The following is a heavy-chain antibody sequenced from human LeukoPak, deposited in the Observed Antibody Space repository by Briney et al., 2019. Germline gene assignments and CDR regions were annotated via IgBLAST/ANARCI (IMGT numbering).Heavy chain of an antibody. J-gene: IGHJ6*02. D-gene: IGHD3-10*01. CDR3: ARDYPRYYGSGSSDYYGMDV. CDR1: GYTFTGYY. CDR2: ISAYNGNT. V-gene: IGHV1-18*04. Sequence: ASVTVSCKASGYTFTGYYMHWVRQAPGQGLEWVGWISAYNGNTNYAQKLQGRVTMTTDTSTSTAYMELRSLRSDDTAVYYCARDYPRYYGSGSSDYYGMDVWGQGTTVTVSS.